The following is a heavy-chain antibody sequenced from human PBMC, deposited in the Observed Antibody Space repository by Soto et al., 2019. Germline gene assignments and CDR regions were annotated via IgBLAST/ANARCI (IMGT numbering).Heavy chain of an antibody. CDR2: IIPIFGTA. Sequence: GASVKVSCKASGGTFSSYAISWVRQAPGQGLEWMGGIIPIFGTANYAQKFQGRVTITADESTSTAYMELSSLRSEDTAVYYCARGAINYDSSGYQPDYWGQGTLVTVSS. V-gene: IGHV1-69*13. D-gene: IGHD3-22*01. CDR1: GGTFSSYA. CDR3: ARGAINYDSSGYQPDY. J-gene: IGHJ4*02.